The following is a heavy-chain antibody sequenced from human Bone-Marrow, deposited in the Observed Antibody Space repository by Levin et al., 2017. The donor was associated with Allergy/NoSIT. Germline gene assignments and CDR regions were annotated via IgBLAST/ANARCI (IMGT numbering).Heavy chain of an antibody. CDR3: ARDRSLSGDHDYFDS. CDR1: GGSISGSF. J-gene: IGHJ4*02. Sequence: SETLSLICSVSGGSISGSFWSWIRQSPVKGLEWIGYVAYSGSTYYNPSLKSRVTISVQTLKNQFSLRLTSVTAADTAVYYCARDRSLSGDHDYFDSWGQGILITVSS. D-gene: IGHD4-17*01. V-gene: IGHV4-59*01. CDR2: VAYSGST.